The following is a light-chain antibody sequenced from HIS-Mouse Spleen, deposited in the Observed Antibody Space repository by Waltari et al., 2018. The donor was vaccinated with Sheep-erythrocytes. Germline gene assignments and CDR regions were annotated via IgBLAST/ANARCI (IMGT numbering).Light chain of an antibody. CDR3: CSYAGSSTPWV. V-gene: IGLV2-23*01. CDR1: SSDVGSYKL. Sequence: QSALTQPAAVSGSPGQSITIPCTGTSSDVGSYKLVSWYQQHPGKAPKLMIYEGSKRPSGVSNRFSGSKSGNTASLTISGLQAEDEADYYCCSYAGSSTPWVFGGGTKLTV. CDR2: EGS. J-gene: IGLJ3*02.